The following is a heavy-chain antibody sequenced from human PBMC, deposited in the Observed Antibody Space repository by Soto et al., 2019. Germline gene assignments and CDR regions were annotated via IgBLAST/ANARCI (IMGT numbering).Heavy chain of an antibody. V-gene: IGHV1-46*01. D-gene: IGHD3-10*01. CDR1: GYTFTTYY. J-gene: IGHJ3*02. CDR2: INPTDGGT. CDR3: AICTGPGIGSGDVFDI. Sequence: QVQLVQSGAEVKKPGASVKISCKASGYTFTTYYMHWVRQAPGQSLEWMGIINPTDGGTTNAQRFKGSVTMTRDTSTRTVYMDLSRLSSEVTAVYLFAICTGPGIGSGDVFDIWGQGTLVTVSS.